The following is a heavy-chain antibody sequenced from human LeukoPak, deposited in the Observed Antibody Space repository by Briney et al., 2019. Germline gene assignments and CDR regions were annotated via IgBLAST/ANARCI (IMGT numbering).Heavy chain of an antibody. CDR2: IYYSGST. J-gene: IGHJ3*02. D-gene: IGHD3-10*01. CDR3: ARGLGYGSGSYYLGFDI. Sequence: IPSETLSLTCTVFGGSISSSSSYWGWIRQPPGKGLEWIGSIYYSGSTYYNPSLKSRVTISVDTSKNQFSLKLSSVSAADTAVYYCARGLGYGSGSYYLGFDIWGQGTMVTVSS. V-gene: IGHV4-39*01. CDR1: GGSISSSSSY.